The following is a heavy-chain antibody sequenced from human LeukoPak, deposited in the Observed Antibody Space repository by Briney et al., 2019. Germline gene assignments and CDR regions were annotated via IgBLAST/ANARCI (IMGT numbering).Heavy chain of an antibody. D-gene: IGHD3-9*01. CDR1: GGSISSYY. Sequence: SETLSLTCTVSGGSISSYYWSWIRQPAGKGLEWIGRIYTNGSTNYNPSLKSRVTMSVDTSKNQFSLKLSSVTAADTAVYYCARAAKYYDILTGYYNDAFDIWGQGTMVTVSS. V-gene: IGHV4-4*07. J-gene: IGHJ3*02. CDR2: IYTNGST. CDR3: ARAAKYYDILTGYYNDAFDI.